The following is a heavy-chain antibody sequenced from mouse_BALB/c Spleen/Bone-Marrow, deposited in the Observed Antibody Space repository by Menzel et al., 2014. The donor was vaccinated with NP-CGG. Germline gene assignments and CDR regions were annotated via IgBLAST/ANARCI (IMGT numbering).Heavy chain of an antibody. D-gene: IGHD2-10*02. J-gene: IGHJ2*01. CDR3: ASSSMVA. Sequence: VQVVESGPGLVQPSQSLSITCTVSGFSLTSYGLHWVRQSPGKGLEWLGVIWSGESTDYYAAFISRLSISKDNSKSQVFFKMNSLQSNVSSIYYWASSSMVAWGQGTTLTVSS. CDR1: GFSLTSYG. CDR2: IWSGEST. V-gene: IGHV2-2*03.